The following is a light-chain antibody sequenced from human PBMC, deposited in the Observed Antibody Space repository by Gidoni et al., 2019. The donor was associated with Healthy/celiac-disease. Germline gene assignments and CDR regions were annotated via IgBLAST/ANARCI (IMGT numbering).Light chain of an antibody. CDR2: GAS. J-gene: IGKJ1*01. V-gene: IGKV3-20*01. Sequence: EIVLTQSPGTLSLSPGERATLSCRASQSVSSSYLAWYQQKPGQAPRLLIYGASSRATGIPDRFSGSGSGTDFTLTISRLEPEDFAVYYCQQYGSSTGWTFXQXTKVXIK. CDR1: QSVSSSY. CDR3: QQYGSSTGWT.